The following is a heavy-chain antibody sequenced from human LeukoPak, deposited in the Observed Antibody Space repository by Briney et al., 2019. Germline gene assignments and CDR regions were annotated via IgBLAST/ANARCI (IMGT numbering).Heavy chain of an antibody. CDR1: GGSISSYY. Sequence: SSETLSLTCTVSGGSISSYYWSWIRQPPGKGLEWIGYIYYSGSTNYNPSLKSRVTISVDTSKNQFSLKLSSVTAADTAVYYCARYSSGWYSGSSAFDIRGQGTMITVSS. CDR2: IYYSGST. CDR3: ARYSSGWYSGSSAFDI. J-gene: IGHJ3*02. D-gene: IGHD6-19*01. V-gene: IGHV4-59*01.